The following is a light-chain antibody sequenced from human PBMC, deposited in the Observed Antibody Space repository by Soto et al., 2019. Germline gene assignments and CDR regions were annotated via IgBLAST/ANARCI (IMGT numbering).Light chain of an antibody. J-gene: IGKJ4*01. CDR3: QQYYSTSVT. Sequence: DAQLSQSPSTLSASVGDRVTITCRASQSISSCLAWYQQKPGKAPKLLIYDASSMESGVPARFSGSGSGTDFTLTISRLQPEDFAAYYCQQYYSTSVTFGEGTKVDNK. CDR2: DAS. CDR1: QSISSC. V-gene: IGKV1-5*01.